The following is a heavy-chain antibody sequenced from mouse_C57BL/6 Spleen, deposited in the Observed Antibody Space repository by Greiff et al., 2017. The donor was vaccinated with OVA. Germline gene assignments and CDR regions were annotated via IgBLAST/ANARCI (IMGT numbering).Heavy chain of an antibody. Sequence: QVQLQQPGAELVKPGASVKVSCKASGYTFTSYWMHWVKQRPGQGLEWIGRIHPSDSDTNYNQKFKGKATLTVDKSSSTAYMQLSSLTSEDSAVYYCAITVYYYGSSPWFAYWGQGTLVTVSA. CDR2: IHPSDSDT. V-gene: IGHV1-74*01. J-gene: IGHJ3*01. CDR3: AITVYYYGSSPWFAY. CDR1: GYTFTSYW. D-gene: IGHD1-1*01.